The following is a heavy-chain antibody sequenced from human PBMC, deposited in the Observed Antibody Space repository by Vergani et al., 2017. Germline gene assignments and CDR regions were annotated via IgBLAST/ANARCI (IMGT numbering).Heavy chain of an antibody. CDR1: GFTFSDYY. CDR3: ARDSGSGYSYGYFDY. J-gene: IGHJ4*02. Sequence: QVQLVESGGGLVKPGGSLRLSCAASGFTFSDYYMSWIRQAPGKGLEWIGYIYYSGSTYYNPSLKSRVTISVDTSKNQFSLKLSSVTAADTAVYYCARDSGSGYSYGYFDYWGQGTLVTVSS. D-gene: IGHD5-18*01. V-gene: IGHV4-31*02. CDR2: IYYSGST.